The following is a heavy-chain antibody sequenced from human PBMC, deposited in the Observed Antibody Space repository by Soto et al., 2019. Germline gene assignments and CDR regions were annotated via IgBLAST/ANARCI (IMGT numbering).Heavy chain of an antibody. CDR3: AKALYYYDSSPFDH. CDR2: TNSDGTDS. Sequence: VQLVESGGGEIQTGGSLRLSCAAAGFDFDDFAMHWVRQPPGKGLEWVSLTNSDGTDSYYMDSVRGRFTISRDNGKNSLYLQMDRLRPEDTALYFCAKALYYYDSSPFDHWGQGTLVSVSS. CDR1: GFDFDDFA. V-gene: IGHV3-43D*03. J-gene: IGHJ4*02. D-gene: IGHD3-22*01.